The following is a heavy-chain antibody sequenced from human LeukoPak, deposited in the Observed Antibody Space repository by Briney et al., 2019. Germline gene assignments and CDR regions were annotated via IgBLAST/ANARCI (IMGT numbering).Heavy chain of an antibody. CDR3: ARTYYYYYMDV. Sequence: SETLSLTCTVSGGSISSGSYYWGWIRQPPGKGLEWIGRIYYSGSTYYNPSLKSRVTISVDTSKDQFSLKLSSVTAADTAVYYCARTYYYYYMDVWGKGTTVTVSS. CDR2: IYYSGST. CDR1: GGSISSGSYY. V-gene: IGHV4-39*07. J-gene: IGHJ6*03.